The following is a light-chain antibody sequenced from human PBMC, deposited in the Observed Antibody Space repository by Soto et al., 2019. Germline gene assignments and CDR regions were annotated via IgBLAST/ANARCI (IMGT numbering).Light chain of an antibody. CDR2: DAS. V-gene: IGKV3-15*01. CDR1: QSVNIH. J-gene: IGKJ2*02. Sequence: EIVMTQSPATLSVSPGEGVTLSCRASQSVNIHLAWYQQKPGQAPRLLISDASTRATGIPARFSGSGSGTEFGLTISSLQSEDFAVYYCQQYNYWPRTFGQGTTLEIK. CDR3: QQYNYWPRT.